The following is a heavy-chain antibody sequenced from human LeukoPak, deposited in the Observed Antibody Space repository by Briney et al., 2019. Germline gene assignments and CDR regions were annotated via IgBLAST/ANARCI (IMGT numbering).Heavy chain of an antibody. Sequence: GASVKVSRKASGYTFTGYYMHWVRQAPGQGLEWMGRINPNSGGTNYAQKFQGRVTMTRDTSISTAYMELSRLRSDDTAVYYCAAFSVGATIPFDYWGQGTLVTVSS. V-gene: IGHV1-2*06. D-gene: IGHD1-26*01. CDR1: GYTFTGYY. J-gene: IGHJ4*02. CDR2: INPNSGGT. CDR3: AAFSVGATIPFDY.